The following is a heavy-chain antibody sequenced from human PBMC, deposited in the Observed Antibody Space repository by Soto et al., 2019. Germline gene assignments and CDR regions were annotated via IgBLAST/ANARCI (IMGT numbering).Heavy chain of an antibody. J-gene: IGHJ5*02. CDR2: IYYSGST. D-gene: IGHD6-25*01. CDR1: GGSISSYY. CDR3: ARDRDSSCYFNWFDP. Sequence: SETLSLTCTVSGGSISSYYWSWIRQPPGKGLEWIGYIYYSGSTNYNPSLKSRVTISVDTSKNQFSLKLSSVTAADTAGYYCARDRDSSCYFNWFDPWGQGTLVTVSS. V-gene: IGHV4-59*01.